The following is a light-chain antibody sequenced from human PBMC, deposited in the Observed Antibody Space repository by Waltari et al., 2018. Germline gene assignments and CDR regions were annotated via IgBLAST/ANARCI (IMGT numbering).Light chain of an antibody. J-gene: IGKJ1*01. CDR1: QGISSY. V-gene: IGKV1-8*01. CDR3: QQYYSYPRT. CDR2: AAS. Sequence: AIRMTQSPSSLSASTGDRVTITCRASQGISSYLAWYQQQPGKAPKLLIYAASTLQKGVPSRFSGSGSGTDFTLTISCLQSEDFATYYCQQYYSYPRTFGQGTKVEIK.